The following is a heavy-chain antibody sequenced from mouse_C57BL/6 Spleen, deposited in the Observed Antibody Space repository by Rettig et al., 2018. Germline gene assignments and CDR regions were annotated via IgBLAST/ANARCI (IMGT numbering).Heavy chain of an antibody. D-gene: IGHD2-2*01. CDR2: IWRGGST. J-gene: IGHJ2*01. V-gene: IGHV2-5*01. Sequence: PGKGLEWLGVIWRGGSTDYNAAFMSRLSITKDNSKSQVFFKMNSLQADDTAIYYCATIYGYDGSYFDYWGQGTTLTVSS. CDR3: ATIYGYDGSYFDY.